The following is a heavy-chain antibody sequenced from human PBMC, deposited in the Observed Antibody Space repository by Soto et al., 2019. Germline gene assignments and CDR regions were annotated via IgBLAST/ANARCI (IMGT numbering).Heavy chain of an antibody. CDR2: IYHSGST. V-gene: IGHV4-30-2*01. CDR1: GGSISSGGYS. J-gene: IGHJ6*02. D-gene: IGHD2-15*01. CDR3: ARTWGGAGLGDCRGGSCYSYYYYGMDV. Sequence: SETLSLTCAVSGGSISSGGYSWSWIRQPPGKGLEWIGYIYHSGSTYYNPSLKSRVTISVDRSKNQFSLKLSSVTAADTAVYYCARTWGGAGLGDCRGGSCYSYYYYGMDVWGQGTTVTVSS.